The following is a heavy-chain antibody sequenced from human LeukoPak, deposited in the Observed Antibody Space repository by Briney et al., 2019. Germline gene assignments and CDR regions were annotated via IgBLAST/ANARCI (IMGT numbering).Heavy chain of an antibody. J-gene: IGHJ5*02. Sequence: SQTLSLACTVSGGSISSGGYYWSWIRQHPGKGLEWIGYMYYSGSTYYNPSLKSRVTISVDTSKNQFSLKLSSVTAADTAVYYCAREGDDEGYCSGGSCYSFDPWGQGTLVTVSS. D-gene: IGHD2-15*01. CDR1: GGSISSGGYY. V-gene: IGHV4-31*03. CDR2: MYYSGST. CDR3: AREGDDEGYCSGGSCYSFDP.